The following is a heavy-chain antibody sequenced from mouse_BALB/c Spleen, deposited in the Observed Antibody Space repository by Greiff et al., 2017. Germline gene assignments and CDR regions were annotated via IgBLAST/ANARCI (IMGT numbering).Heavy chain of an antibody. Sequence: EVQLQQSGPELMKPGASVKISCKASGYSFTSYYMHWVKQSHGKSLEWIGYIDPFNGGTSYNQKFKGKATLTVDKSSSTAYMHLSSLTSEDSAVYYCSRSRDGREDDYWGQGTTLTVSS. J-gene: IGHJ2*01. CDR1: GYSFTSYY. D-gene: IGHD3-3*01. CDR3: SRSRDGREDDY. CDR2: IDPFNGGT. V-gene: IGHV1S135*01.